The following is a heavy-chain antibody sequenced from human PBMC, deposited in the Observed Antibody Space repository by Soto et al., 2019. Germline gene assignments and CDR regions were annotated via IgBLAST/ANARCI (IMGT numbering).Heavy chain of an antibody. CDR2: ISGNGGT. D-gene: IGHD3-22*01. CDR1: GFTFSIYA. Sequence: PGGSLRLSCAASGFTFSIYAMSWVRQVPGKGLEWVSTISGNGGTSYADFVRGRFTISRDNSKNTLYLQMNSLRVDDTAIYYCAKDAPGSGWLSDYWGQGTLVTVSS. CDR3: AKDAPGSGWLSDY. J-gene: IGHJ4*02. V-gene: IGHV3-23*01.